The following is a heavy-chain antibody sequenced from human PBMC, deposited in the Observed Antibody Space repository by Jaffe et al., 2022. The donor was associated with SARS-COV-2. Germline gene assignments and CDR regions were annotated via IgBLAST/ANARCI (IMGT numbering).Heavy chain of an antibody. V-gene: IGHV3-15*01. Sequence: EVHLVESGGGLVKPGGSLRLSCAASGFTFSDEWMDWVRQAPGKGLEWVGRIKSKADGGTTDYAAPVKGRFTISRDDSEDTLYLQMDSLKTEDTAMYYCTTDIWDWGQGTLVTVSS. D-gene: IGHD7-27*01. CDR2: IKSKADGGTT. J-gene: IGHJ4*02. CDR1: GFTFSDEW. CDR3: TTDIWD.